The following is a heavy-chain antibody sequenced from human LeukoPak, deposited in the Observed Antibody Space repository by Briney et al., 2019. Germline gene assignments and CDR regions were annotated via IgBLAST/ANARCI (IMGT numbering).Heavy chain of an antibody. CDR1: GYSISSGYY. Sequence: PSETLSLTCTVSGYSISSGYYWGWIRQPPGKGLEWVANIKEDGSEKYYVDSVKGRFTISRDNAKKSLYLQMDSLRAEDTAVYYCATHGYSELRYFDWSTNEWGQGTLVTVSS. D-gene: IGHD3-9*01. V-gene: IGHV3-7*01. CDR2: IKEDGSEK. CDR3: ATHGYSELRYFDWSTNE. J-gene: IGHJ4*02.